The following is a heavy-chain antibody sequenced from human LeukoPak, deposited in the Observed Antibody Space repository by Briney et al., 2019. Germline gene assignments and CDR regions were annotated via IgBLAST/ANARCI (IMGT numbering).Heavy chain of an antibody. J-gene: IGHJ4*02. CDR2: ISYSGST. V-gene: IGHV4-59*11. Sequence: SETLSLTCTVSGGSISSPYWSWIRQPPGKGLEWIGYISYSGSTDYNPSLKSRVTISVDTSKTQFSLELRSVTAADTAVYYCRYSSGWYQVDYWGQGTLVTVSS. D-gene: IGHD6-19*01. CDR1: GGSISSPY. CDR3: RYSSGWYQVDY.